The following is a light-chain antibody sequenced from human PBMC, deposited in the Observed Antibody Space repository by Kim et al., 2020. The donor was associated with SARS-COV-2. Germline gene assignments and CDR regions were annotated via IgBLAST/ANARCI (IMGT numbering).Light chain of an antibody. CDR3: QQSFSIPYS. V-gene: IGKV1-39*01. Sequence: MTQSPSLLSASLGDRVTITCRTSQSTSSYLTWYQQKPGKAPQLLIYAAYSLHSGVPSSFSGSGSGTDFTLTISSLQPEDSATYYCQQSFSIPYSFGQGTKLEI. CDR2: AAY. J-gene: IGKJ2*03. CDR1: QSTSSY.